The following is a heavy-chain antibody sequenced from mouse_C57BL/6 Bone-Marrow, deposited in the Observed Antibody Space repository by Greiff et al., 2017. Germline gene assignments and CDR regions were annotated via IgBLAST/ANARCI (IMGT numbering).Heavy chain of an antibody. D-gene: IGHD2-5*01. V-gene: IGHV14-4*01. CDR3: TPYSNYVGYYAMDY. CDR1: GFNIKDDY. Sequence: VQLQQSGAELVRPGASVKLSCTASGFNIKDDYMHWVKQRPEQGLEWIGWIDPENGDTEYASKFQGKATITADTSSNTAYRQLSSLTSEDTAVYYCTPYSNYVGYYAMDYWGQGTSVTVSS. CDR2: IDPENGDT. J-gene: IGHJ4*01.